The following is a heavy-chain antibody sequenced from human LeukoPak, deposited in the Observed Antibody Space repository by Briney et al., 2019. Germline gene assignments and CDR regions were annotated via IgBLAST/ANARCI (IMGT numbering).Heavy chain of an antibody. D-gene: IGHD2-15*01. J-gene: IGHJ5*02. CDR2: IIPVFGTA. CDR3: AIRSTRYCSGGSCLSRDWFDP. CDR1: GGTFSSYA. V-gene: IGHV1-69*05. Sequence: SVKVSCKASGGTFSSYAISWVRQAPGQGLEWMGGIIPVFGTANYAQKFQGRVTITTDESTSTAYMELSSLRSEDTAVYYCAIRSTRYCSGGSCLSRDWFDPWGQGTLVTVSS.